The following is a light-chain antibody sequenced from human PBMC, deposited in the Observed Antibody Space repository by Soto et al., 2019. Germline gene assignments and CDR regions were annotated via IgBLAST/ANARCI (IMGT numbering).Light chain of an antibody. CDR3: QTYNSAPLT. V-gene: IGKV3-11*01. CDR2: DAS. J-gene: IGKJ4*01. Sequence: EIVLTQSPATLSLSPGERATLSCRASQSVSSYLAWYQQKPGQAPRLLIYDASNRATGIPARFSGSGSGTDFTLTISSLEPEDFATYYCQTYNSAPLTFGGGTKVEI. CDR1: QSVSSY.